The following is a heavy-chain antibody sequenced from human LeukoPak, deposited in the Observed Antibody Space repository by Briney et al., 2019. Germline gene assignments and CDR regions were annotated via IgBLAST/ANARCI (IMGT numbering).Heavy chain of an antibody. CDR2: INWNGGST. CDR1: GFTFDDHG. J-gene: IGHJ3*02. Sequence: GGSLRLSCAVSGFTFDDHGMSWVRQAPGKGLEWVSGINWNGGSTGYADSVKGRFAISRDNAKNSLYLQMNSLRAEDTALYHCARAVYYDFWSGSPDDAFDIWGQGTMVTVSS. CDR3: ARAVYYDFWSGSPDDAFDI. V-gene: IGHV3-20*01. D-gene: IGHD3-3*01.